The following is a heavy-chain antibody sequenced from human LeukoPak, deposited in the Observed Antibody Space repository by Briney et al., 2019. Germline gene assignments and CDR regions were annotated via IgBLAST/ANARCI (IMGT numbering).Heavy chain of an antibody. V-gene: IGHV4-59*08. Sequence: PSETLSLTCSVSGVSISGHYWSWIRQPPGKGLEWIGNIYSSGNTNYNPSLKSRVTISVDTSKNQFSLKLSSVTAADTAVYYCARLRFLEWLFPRFDPWGQGTLVTVSS. CDR1: GVSISGHY. CDR2: IYSSGNT. CDR3: ARLRFLEWLFPRFDP. J-gene: IGHJ5*02. D-gene: IGHD3-3*01.